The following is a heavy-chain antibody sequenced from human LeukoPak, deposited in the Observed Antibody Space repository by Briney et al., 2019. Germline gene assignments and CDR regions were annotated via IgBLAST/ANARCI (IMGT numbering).Heavy chain of an antibody. CDR2: ISSRSSYI. CDR1: GFTFSSYS. Sequence: PGGSLRLSCAAPGFTFSSYSMNWVRQAPGKWLEWVSSISSRSSYIYQADSTKGRFTISRDNAKNSLYLQMNNLRAEDTAIYYCAVDPRERRDYWGQGTLVTVSS. CDR3: AVDPRERRDY. J-gene: IGHJ4*02. D-gene: IGHD6-25*01. V-gene: IGHV3-21*01.